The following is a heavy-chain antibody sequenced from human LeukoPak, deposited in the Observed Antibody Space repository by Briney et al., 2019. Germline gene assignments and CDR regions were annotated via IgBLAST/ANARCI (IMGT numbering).Heavy chain of an antibody. J-gene: IGHJ4*02. D-gene: IGHD2-2*01. V-gene: IGHV3-23*01. CDR3: AKLPFKRYCSSTSCYEYYFDY. CDR2: ISGSGGST. CDR1: GFTVSSNY. Sequence: PGGSLRLSCAASGFTVSSNYMSWVRQAPGKGLEWVSAISGSGGSTYYADSVKGRFTISRDNSKNTLYLQMNSLRAEDTAVYYCAKLPFKRYCSSTSCYEYYFDYWGQGTLVTVSS.